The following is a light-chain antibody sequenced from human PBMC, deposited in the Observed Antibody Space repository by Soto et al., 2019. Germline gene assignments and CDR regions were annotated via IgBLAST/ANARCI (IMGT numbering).Light chain of an antibody. CDR2: GAS. CDR3: QQYNQWPIT. CDR1: QSVSSK. Sequence: EIVMTQSPATLSVSPGERATLSCRASQSVSSKLAWFQQKPGQAPSLLIYGASTRAAGLPDRFSGSGSGTEFTLRISSLQSEDFAVYYCQQYNQWPITFGQGTRLEI. V-gene: IGKV3-15*01. J-gene: IGKJ5*01.